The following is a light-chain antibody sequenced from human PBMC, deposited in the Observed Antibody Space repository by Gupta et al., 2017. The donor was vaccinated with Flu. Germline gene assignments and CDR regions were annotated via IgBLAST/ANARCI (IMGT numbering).Light chain of an antibody. CDR2: GAS. Sequence: EIVMTQSPASLSVSPGERATLSCRASQSVSSNLAWYQQTPGQAPRLIIYGASSRASGIPARFSGSGSGTEFTLTSSSLQYEDFAVYYWQQDNTSNPVGQGTKVEIK. V-gene: IGKV3-15*01. CDR1: QSVSSN. J-gene: IGKJ1*01. CDR3: QQDNTSNP.